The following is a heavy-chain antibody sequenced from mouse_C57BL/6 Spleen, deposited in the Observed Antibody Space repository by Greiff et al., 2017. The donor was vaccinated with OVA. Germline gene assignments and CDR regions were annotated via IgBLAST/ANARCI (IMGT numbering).Heavy chain of an antibody. CDR1: GYAFSSSW. V-gene: IGHV1-82*01. J-gene: IGHJ1*03. CDR2: IYPGDGDT. Sequence: QVQLQQSGPELVKPGASVKISCKASGYAFSSSWMNWVKQRPGKGLEWIGRIYPGDGDTNYNGKFKGKATLTADKSSSTAYMQLSSLTSEDSAVYFCARGAYGSSYGYFDVWGTGTTVTVSS. D-gene: IGHD1-1*01. CDR3: ARGAYGSSYGYFDV.